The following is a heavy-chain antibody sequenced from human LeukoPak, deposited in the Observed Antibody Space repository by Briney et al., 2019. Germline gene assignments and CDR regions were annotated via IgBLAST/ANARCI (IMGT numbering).Heavy chain of an antibody. V-gene: IGHV3-21*04. Sequence: GGPLRLSCAASGFTFSSYSMNWVRQAPGKGLEWVSSISSSSSYIYYADSVKGRFTISRDNAKNSLYLQMNSLRAEDTALYYCAKADDILTGYYLIDYWGQGTLVTVSS. CDR2: ISSSSSYI. J-gene: IGHJ4*02. CDR3: AKADDILTGYYLIDY. CDR1: GFTFSSYS. D-gene: IGHD3-9*01.